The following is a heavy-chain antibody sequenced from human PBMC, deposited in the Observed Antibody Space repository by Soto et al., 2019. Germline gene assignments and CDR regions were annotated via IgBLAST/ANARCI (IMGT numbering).Heavy chain of an antibody. CDR2: ISGSGGST. CDR1: GFTFSSYA. V-gene: IGHV3-23*01. Sequence: PGGSLRLACAASGFTFSSYAMSWVRQAPGKGLEWVSAISGSGGSTYYADSVKGRFTISRDNSKNTLYLQMNSLRAEDTAVYYCAKKCYDFWSGYFSGFDPWAQGTLVTVSS. CDR3: AKKCYDFWSGYFSGFDP. J-gene: IGHJ5*02. D-gene: IGHD3-3*01.